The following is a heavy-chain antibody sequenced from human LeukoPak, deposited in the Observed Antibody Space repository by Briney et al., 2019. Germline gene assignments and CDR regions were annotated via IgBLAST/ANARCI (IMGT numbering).Heavy chain of an antibody. J-gene: IGHJ5*02. CDR3: ARDRGIAVAGSRVGWFDP. D-gene: IGHD6-19*01. CDR1: GYTFTSYY. CDR2: INPKSGGT. V-gene: IGHV1-2*02. Sequence: GASVTVSCKASGYTFTSYYMHWGRQAPGQGLEWMGWINPKSGGTNYAQKFQGRVTITRDTTISTAYMELRRQRYDETAVYYCARDRGIAVAGSRVGWFDPWGQGTLVTVSS.